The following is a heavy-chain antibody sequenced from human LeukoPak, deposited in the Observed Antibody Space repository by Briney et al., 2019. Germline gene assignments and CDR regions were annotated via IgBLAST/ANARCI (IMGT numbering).Heavy chain of an antibody. Sequence: ASVKVSCKASGYTFTSYDINWVRQATGQGLEWMGWMNPNSGNTGYAQKLQGRVTMTTDTSTSTAYMELRSLRSDDTAVYYCARDVYYDSSGYYESWGQGTLVTVSS. D-gene: IGHD3-22*01. CDR3: ARDVYYDSSGYYES. V-gene: IGHV1-8*02. CDR1: GYTFTSYD. J-gene: IGHJ4*02. CDR2: MNPNSGNT.